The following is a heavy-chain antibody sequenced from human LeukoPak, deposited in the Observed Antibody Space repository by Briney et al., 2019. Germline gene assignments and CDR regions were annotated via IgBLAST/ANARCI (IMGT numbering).Heavy chain of an antibody. Sequence: SETLSLTCTVSGGSISSSSYYWGWIRQPPGKGLEWIGSIYYSGSTYYNPSLKSRVTISVDTSKNQFSLKLSSATAADTAVYYCARDHPFDYWGQGTLVTVSS. CDR2: IYYSGST. V-gene: IGHV4-39*07. CDR1: GGSISSSSYY. J-gene: IGHJ4*02. CDR3: ARDHPFDY.